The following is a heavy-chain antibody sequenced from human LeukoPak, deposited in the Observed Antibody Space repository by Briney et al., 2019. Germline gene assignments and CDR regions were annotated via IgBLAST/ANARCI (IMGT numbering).Heavy chain of an antibody. D-gene: IGHD6-6*01. CDR1: GFTFDDYA. CDR3: AKDRGIAARHGEFDY. V-gene: IGHV3-9*01. J-gene: IGHJ4*02. Sequence: PGRSLRLSCAASGFTFDDYAMHWVRQAPGKGLEWASGISWNSGSIGYADSVKGRFTISRDNAKNSLYLQMNSLRAEDTALYYCAKDRGIAARHGEFDYWGQGTLVTVSS. CDR2: ISWNSGSI.